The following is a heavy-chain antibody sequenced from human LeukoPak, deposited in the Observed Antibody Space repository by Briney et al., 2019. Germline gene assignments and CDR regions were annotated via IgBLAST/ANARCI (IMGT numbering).Heavy chain of an antibody. CDR3: AKDKFDGSGSYYFDY. Sequence: PGGSLRLSCAASGFTFDDYDMHWVRQAPGKGLEWVSLISWDGGRTYYADSVEGRFTISRDNSKNSLYLQMNSLRAEDTALYYCAKDKFDGSGSYYFDYWGQGTLVTVSS. V-gene: IGHV3-43D*03. J-gene: IGHJ4*02. D-gene: IGHD3-10*01. CDR1: GFTFDDYD. CDR2: ISWDGGRT.